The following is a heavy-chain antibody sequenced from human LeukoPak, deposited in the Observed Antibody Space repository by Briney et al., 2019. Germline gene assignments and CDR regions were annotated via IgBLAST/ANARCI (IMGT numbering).Heavy chain of an antibody. CDR2: INHSGST. Sequence: PSETLSLTCAVYGGSFSGYYWSWIRQPPGKGLEWIGEINHSGSTNYNPSLKSRVTISVDTSKNQFSLKLSSVTAADTAVYYCARAPGVRWLQFKYYFDYWGQGTLVTVSS. V-gene: IGHV4-34*01. J-gene: IGHJ4*02. CDR1: GGSFSGYY. D-gene: IGHD5-24*01. CDR3: ARAPGVRWLQFKYYFDY.